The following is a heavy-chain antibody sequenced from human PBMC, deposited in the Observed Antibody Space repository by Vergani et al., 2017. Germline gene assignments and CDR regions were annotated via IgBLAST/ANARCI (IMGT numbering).Heavy chain of an antibody. CDR1: GFTFSGYA. J-gene: IGHJ4*02. CDR2: ISGSGGST. V-gene: IGHV3-23*01. Sequence: EVQLLESGGGLVQPGGSLRLSCAASGFTFSGYAMSWVRQAPGKGLEWVSTISGSGGSTYYADSVKGRFTISRDNSKNTLYLQMNSLRAEDTAVYFCAKRPAAGIDSWGQGTLVTVSS. D-gene: IGHD2-2*01. CDR3: AKRPAAGIDS.